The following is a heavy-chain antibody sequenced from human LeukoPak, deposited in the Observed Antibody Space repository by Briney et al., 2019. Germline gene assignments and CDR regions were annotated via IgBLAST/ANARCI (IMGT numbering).Heavy chain of an antibody. Sequence: SETLSLTCAVHGESFSGYYWTWIRHPPRKGLEWIGEIHYRGTTNYNPSFKSRVTVSADASRNQFSLNLTSVTAADTAIYYCATLIVGTTYFDYWGQGSLVTVSS. CDR3: ATLIVGTTYFDY. V-gene: IGHV4-34*01. CDR1: GESFSGYY. CDR2: IHYRGTT. D-gene: IGHD1-26*01. J-gene: IGHJ4*02.